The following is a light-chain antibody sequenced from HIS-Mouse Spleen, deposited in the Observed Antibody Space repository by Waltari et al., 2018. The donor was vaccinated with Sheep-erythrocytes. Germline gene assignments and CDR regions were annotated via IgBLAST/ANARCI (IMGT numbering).Light chain of an antibody. Sequence: QSALTQPRSVSGSPGQSVTISCTGTSSDVGGYNYVSWYQQHPGKAPKLMIYDVSKRPSGGPDRFSGSKSGNTASLTISGLQAEDEADYYCCSYAGSYNHVFATGTKVTV. V-gene: IGLV2-11*01. CDR1: SSDVGGYNY. CDR3: CSYAGSYNHV. CDR2: DVS. J-gene: IGLJ1*01.